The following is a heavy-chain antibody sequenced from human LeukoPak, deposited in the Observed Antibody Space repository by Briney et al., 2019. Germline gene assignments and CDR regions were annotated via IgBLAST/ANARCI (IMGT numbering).Heavy chain of an antibody. D-gene: IGHD3-16*02. CDR1: GFTFSSYA. V-gene: IGHV3-30-3*01. CDR3: ARWTPDYDYVWGSYRYTFDY. J-gene: IGHJ4*02. CDR2: IPYDGSNK. Sequence: GGSLRLSCAASGFTFSSYAMHWVRQAPGKGLEWVAVIPYDGSNKFYADSVKGRFTVSRDNSKNTLDLQMNSLRAEDTAVYYCARWTPDYDYVWGSYRYTFDYWGQGTLVTVSS.